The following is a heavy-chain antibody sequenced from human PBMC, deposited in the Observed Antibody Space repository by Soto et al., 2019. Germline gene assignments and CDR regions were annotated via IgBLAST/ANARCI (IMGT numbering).Heavy chain of an antibody. CDR2: ISAYNGNT. J-gene: IGHJ3*02. CDR1: GYTFTSYG. Sequence: ASVKVSCKASGYTFTSYGISWVRQAPGQGLEWMGWISAYNGNTNYAQKLQGRVTMTTDTSTSTAYMELRSLRSDDTAVYYCARDLRFLEWDDAFDIWGQGTMVTVSS. D-gene: IGHD3-3*01. CDR3: ARDLRFLEWDDAFDI. V-gene: IGHV1-18*01.